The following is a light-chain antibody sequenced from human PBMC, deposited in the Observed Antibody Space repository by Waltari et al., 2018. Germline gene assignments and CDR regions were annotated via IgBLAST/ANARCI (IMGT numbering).Light chain of an antibody. CDR2: EGT. V-gene: IGLV2-23*01. Sequence: QSALTQPASVSGSPGQSIPISCPGSTPDLGSSTLVSWYQHHPDKAPKLLIYEGTERPSGISHRFSGSKSGNTASLTISTLQAEDEADYYCFSYADGRSLVFGGGTKLTVL. J-gene: IGLJ2*01. CDR3: FSYADGRSLV. CDR1: TPDLGSSTL.